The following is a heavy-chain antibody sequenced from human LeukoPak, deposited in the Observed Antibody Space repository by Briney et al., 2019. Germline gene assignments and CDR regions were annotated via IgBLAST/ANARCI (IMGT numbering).Heavy chain of an antibody. Sequence: SETLSLTCTVSGGSISSYYWAWIRQHPGKGLEWIGSNFYSESSKYNPSLQSRVTVLLDASKNQFFLNLTSVTAADTAVYFCARVFTYYDFWSGSYSGWFDPWGQGTLVTVSS. J-gene: IGHJ5*02. V-gene: IGHV4-59*01. D-gene: IGHD3-3*01. CDR1: GGSISSYY. CDR3: ARVFTYYDFWSGSYSGWFDP. CDR2: NFYSESS.